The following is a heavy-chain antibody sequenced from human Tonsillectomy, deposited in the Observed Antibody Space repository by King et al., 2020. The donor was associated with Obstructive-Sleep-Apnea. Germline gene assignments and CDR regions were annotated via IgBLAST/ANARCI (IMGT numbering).Heavy chain of an antibody. Sequence: QLQESGPGLVKPSETLSLTCTVSGGSISSSSYYWGWIRQPPGKGLEWIGSIYYSGSTYYNPSLKSRVTISVDTSTNQFSLKLGSVTAADTAVYYCARRVRYGQNWYFDLWGRGTLVTVSS. V-gene: IGHV4-39*01. D-gene: IGHD4-17*01. CDR3: ARRVRYGQNWYFDL. J-gene: IGHJ2*01. CDR2: IYYSGST. CDR1: GGSISSSSYY.